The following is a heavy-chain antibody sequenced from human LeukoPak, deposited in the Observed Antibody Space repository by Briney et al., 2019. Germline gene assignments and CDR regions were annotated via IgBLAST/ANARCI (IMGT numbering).Heavy chain of an antibody. Sequence: GGSLRLSCAASGFTFSSYEMNWVRQSPGKGLEWVAYINSRGTAIYYPDSVKGRSTISRDNAKNSLYMQMYIIRADDSAVYYCARDDPRIAVEVGDYWGQGTLVTVSS. D-gene: IGHD6-19*01. CDR2: INSRGTAI. V-gene: IGHV3-48*03. J-gene: IGHJ4*02. CDR1: GFTFSSYE. CDR3: ARDDPRIAVEVGDY.